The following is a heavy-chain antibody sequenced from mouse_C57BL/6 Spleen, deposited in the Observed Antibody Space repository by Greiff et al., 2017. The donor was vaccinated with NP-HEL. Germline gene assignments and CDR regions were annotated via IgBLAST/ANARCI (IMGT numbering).Heavy chain of an antibody. CDR2: IYPSDSET. Sequence: QVQLQQSGAELARPGSSVKLSCKASGYTFTSYWMDWVKQRPGQGLEWIGNIYPSDSETHYNQKFKDKATLTVDKSSSTAYMQLSSLTSEDAAVYYGARRDYYGSCYDFDYWGKGTTLTVSS. J-gene: IGHJ2*01. CDR1: GYTFTSYW. D-gene: IGHD1-1*01. V-gene: IGHV1-61*01. CDR3: ARRDYYGSCYDFDY.